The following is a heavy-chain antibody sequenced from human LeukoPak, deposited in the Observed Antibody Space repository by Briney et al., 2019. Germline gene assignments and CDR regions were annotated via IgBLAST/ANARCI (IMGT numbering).Heavy chain of an antibody. J-gene: IGHJ3*02. D-gene: IGHD3-22*01. CDR3: ARGYYYESRGDVFDM. CDR1: GGSISSGDYY. V-gene: IGHV4-30-4*08. Sequence: SQTLSLTCTVSGGSISSGDYYWSWIRQPPGKGLEWIGYIYYSGSTYYNPSLKSRVTISVDTSKNQFSLKLSSVTAPDTAAYSCARGYYYESRGDVFDMGGKGTMAPVS. CDR2: IYYSGST.